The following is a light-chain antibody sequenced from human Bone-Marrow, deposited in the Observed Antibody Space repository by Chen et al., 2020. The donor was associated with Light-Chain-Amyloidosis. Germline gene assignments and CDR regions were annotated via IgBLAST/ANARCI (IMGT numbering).Light chain of an antibody. J-gene: IGKJ2*02. CDR3: HLYGRSPPCT. CDR1: QSVSSTY. Sequence: EIVLTQSPGTLSLSPGERATLSCRASQSVSSTYLAWYQQKPGQGPRLLIYSASTRATRIPDRFSGSGSGTDFTLTISSLEPEDFAVYYCHLYGRSPPCTFGQGTKLEIK. CDR2: SAS. V-gene: IGKV3-20*01.